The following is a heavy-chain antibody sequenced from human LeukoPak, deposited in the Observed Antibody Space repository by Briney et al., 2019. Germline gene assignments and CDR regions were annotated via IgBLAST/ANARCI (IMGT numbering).Heavy chain of an antibody. J-gene: IGHJ4*02. Sequence: PGGSLRLSCVASGFTFNSNLMSWVRQAPGKGLEWVANIKQDGSEKYYVDSVKGRFTISRDNAKNSLSLQMNSLRAEDTAVYYCARDKYYDRYFDSWGQGTLVTVSS. V-gene: IGHV3-7*01. CDR2: IKQDGSEK. D-gene: IGHD3-22*01. CDR1: GFTFNSNL. CDR3: ARDKYYDRYFDS.